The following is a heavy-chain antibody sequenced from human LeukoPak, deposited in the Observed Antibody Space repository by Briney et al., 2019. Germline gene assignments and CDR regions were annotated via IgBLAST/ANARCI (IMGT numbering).Heavy chain of an antibody. V-gene: IGHV3-33*08. J-gene: IGHJ4*02. CDR2: IWYDGSNK. CDR3: ARGRITMVRGVNTPYYFDY. CDR1: GFTFSNYA. Sequence: GGSLRLSCAASGFTFSNYAMSWVRQAPETGLEWVAVIWYDGSNKYYADSVKGRFTISRDNSKNTLYLQMNSLRAEDTAVYYCARGRITMVRGVNTPYYFDYWGQGTLVTVSS. D-gene: IGHD3-10*01.